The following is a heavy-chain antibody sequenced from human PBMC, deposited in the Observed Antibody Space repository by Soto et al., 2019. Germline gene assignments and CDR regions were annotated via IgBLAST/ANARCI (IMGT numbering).Heavy chain of an antibody. V-gene: IGHV6-1*01. J-gene: IGHJ4*02. CDR1: GDNVSSKSAA. Sequence: SQTLSLTCAISGDNVSSKSAAWNWIRQSPSRGLEWLGRTYYRSKRYNDYALSVKSRITINPDTSKNQFSLQLNSVTPEDTAVYYCARLAPGGSGGGGDYWGQGTPVTVSS. CDR2: TYYRSKRYN. CDR3: ARLAPGGSGGGGDY. D-gene: IGHD6-25*01.